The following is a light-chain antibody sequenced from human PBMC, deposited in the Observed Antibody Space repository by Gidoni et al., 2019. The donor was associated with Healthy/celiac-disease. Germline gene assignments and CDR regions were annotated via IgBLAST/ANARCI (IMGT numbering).Light chain of an antibody. V-gene: IGKV3-11*01. J-gene: IGKJ4*01. CDR3: QQRSNWPPALT. Sequence: DIVLTQSPAALSLSPGERATLSCRSSQSVSSYFAWYQQKPGQAPRLLIYDASNRATGIPARFSGSRSGTDFTLTISSLGPEDFAVYYCQQRSNWPPALTFGGGTKVEIK. CDR1: QSVSSY. CDR2: DAS.